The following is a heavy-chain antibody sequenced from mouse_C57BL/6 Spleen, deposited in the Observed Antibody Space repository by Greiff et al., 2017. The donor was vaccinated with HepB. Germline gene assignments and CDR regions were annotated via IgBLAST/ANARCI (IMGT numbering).Heavy chain of an antibody. V-gene: IGHV5-17*01. CDR1: GFTFSDYG. J-gene: IGHJ1*03. Sequence: EVKLMESGGGLVKPGGSLKLSCAASGFTFSDYGMHWVRQAPEKGLEWVAYISSGSSTIYYADTVKGRFTISRYNAKNTLFLQMTSLRSEDTAMYYCARGYYGSSLYWYFDVWGTGTTVTVSS. CDR2: ISSGSSTI. D-gene: IGHD1-1*01. CDR3: ARGYYGSSLYWYFDV.